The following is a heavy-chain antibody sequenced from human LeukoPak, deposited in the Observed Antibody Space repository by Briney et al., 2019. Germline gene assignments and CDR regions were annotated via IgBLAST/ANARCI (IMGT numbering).Heavy chain of an antibody. Sequence: SETLSLTCTVSGGSISSSSYYWGWIRQPPGKGLEWIGSIYYSGSTYYNPSLKSRVTISVDTSKNQFSLKLSSVTAADTAVYYCARIVSEWFSRAYYYYYYMDVWGKGTTVTVSS. V-gene: IGHV4-39*07. D-gene: IGHD3-3*01. CDR3: ARIVSEWFSRAYYYYYYMDV. CDR1: GGSISSSSYY. J-gene: IGHJ6*03. CDR2: IYYSGST.